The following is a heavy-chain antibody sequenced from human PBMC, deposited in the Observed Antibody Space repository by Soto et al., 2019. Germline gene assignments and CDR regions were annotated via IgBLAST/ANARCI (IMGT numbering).Heavy chain of an antibody. V-gene: IGHV4-59*08. CDR3: ARVIAAAADFDY. CDR1: GGSLSGYY. D-gene: IGHD6-13*01. Sequence: ASETLSLTCTVSGGSLSGYYWSWPRQPPGKGLEWIGYIYNIGSTNYNPSLRSRVTMSMDTSQEQFSLKLSSVTATDTAVYYCARVIAAAADFDYWGQGTLVTVSS. CDR2: IYNIGST. J-gene: IGHJ4*02.